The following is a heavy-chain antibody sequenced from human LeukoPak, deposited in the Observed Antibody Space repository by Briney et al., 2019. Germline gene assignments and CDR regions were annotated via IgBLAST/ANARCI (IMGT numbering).Heavy chain of an antibody. D-gene: IGHD3-10*01. CDR1: GGSISSYY. CDR2: IYTSGST. CDR3: ARDRRRFGEMGYYYYYMDV. V-gene: IGHV4-4*07. Sequence: PSETLSLTCTVSGGSISSYYWSWVRQPAGKGLEWIGRIYTSGSTNYNPSLKSRVTMPVDTSKNQFSLKLSSVTAADTAVYYCARDRRRFGEMGYYYYYMDVWGKGTTVTVSS. J-gene: IGHJ6*03.